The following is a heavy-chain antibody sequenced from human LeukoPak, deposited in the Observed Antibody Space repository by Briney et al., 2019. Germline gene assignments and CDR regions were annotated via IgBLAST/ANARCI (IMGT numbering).Heavy chain of an antibody. D-gene: IGHD6-19*01. Sequence: PGGSLRLSCAASGFSFNIYAMRWVRQAPGKGLEWVSAISGSGGSTYYADSVKGRFTISRDNPKNTLYLQINSLRAEDTAVYYCGIVRGGITVAGDNGIDYWGQGTLVTVSS. J-gene: IGHJ4*02. CDR1: GFSFNIYA. CDR2: ISGSGGST. CDR3: GIVRGGITVAGDNGIDY. V-gene: IGHV3-23*01.